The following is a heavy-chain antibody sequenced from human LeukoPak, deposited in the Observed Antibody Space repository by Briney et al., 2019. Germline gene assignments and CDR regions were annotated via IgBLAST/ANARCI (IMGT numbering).Heavy chain of an antibody. CDR2: IYHSGNT. CDR1: NGSISPYY. D-gene: IGHD4/OR15-4a*01. V-gene: IGHV4-59*01. J-gene: IGHJ4*02. CDR3: VRLPAKKAD. Sequence: SETLSLTCTVSNGSISPYYWSWIRQPPGKGLEWIGYIYHSGNTNYNPSLSSRVTISVDTSKNQFSLELTSVTAADTAGYFCVRLPAKKADGGQGTLVTVFS.